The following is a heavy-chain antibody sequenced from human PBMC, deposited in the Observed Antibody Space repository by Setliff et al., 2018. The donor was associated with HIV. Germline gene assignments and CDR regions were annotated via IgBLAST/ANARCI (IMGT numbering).Heavy chain of an antibody. Sequence: ASVKVSCKVSEYTFTIYYIHWVRQAPGQGPEWMGWISPYDVSERTSQKFRGRVNMTRDRSINTAYMELSGLTSDDTAVYYCSRQLSNSLESWGQGTLVPVSS. CDR2: ISPYDVSE. D-gene: IGHD1-1*01. V-gene: IGHV1-2*02. CDR1: EYTFTIYY. J-gene: IGHJ4*02. CDR3: SRQLSNSLES.